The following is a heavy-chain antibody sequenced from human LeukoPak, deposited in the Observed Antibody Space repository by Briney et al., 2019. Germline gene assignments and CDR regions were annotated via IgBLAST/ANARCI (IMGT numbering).Heavy chain of an antibody. J-gene: IGHJ4*02. D-gene: IGHD3-22*01. CDR2: IYYSGST. Sequence: SETLSLTCTVSGGSISSSDYYWGWIRQPPGKGLEWIASIYYSGSTYYNPSLKSRVTISVDTSKNQFSLKLSSVTAADTAVYYCARVHAFGTPDSSGYYYYFDYWGQGTLVTVSS. V-gene: IGHV4-39*07. CDR1: GGSISSSDYY. CDR3: ARVHAFGTPDSSGYYYYFDY.